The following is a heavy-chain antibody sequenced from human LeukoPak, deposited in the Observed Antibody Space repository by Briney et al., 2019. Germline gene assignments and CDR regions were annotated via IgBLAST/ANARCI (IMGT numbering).Heavy chain of an antibody. J-gene: IGHJ3*02. CDR3: ARGGYSYGYGYPFDI. V-gene: IGHV1-46*01. Sequence: GASVKVSCKASGYTFTSYYMHWVRQAPGQGLEWMGIINPSGGSTSYAQKFQGRVTMTRDTSTSTVYVELSSLRSEDTAVYYCARGGYSYGYGYPFDIWGQGTMVTVSS. CDR2: INPSGGST. D-gene: IGHD5-18*01. CDR1: GYTFTSYY.